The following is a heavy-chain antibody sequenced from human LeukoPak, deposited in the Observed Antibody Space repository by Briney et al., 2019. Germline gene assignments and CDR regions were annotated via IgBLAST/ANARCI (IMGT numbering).Heavy chain of an antibody. Sequence: GGSLRLSCAASGFTFSSYWMTWVRQAPGKGLEWVANIKLDVSETYYVDSVRGRFTISRDNTKNSLYLQMDSLRAEDTAVYYCARKGNAFDFWGQGTMVTVSS. D-gene: IGHD3-10*01. V-gene: IGHV3-7*01. J-gene: IGHJ3*01. CDR3: ARKGNAFDF. CDR2: IKLDVSET. CDR1: GFTFSSYW.